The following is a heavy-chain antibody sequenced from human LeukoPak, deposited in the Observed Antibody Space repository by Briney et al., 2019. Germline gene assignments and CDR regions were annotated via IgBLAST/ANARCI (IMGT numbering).Heavy chain of an antibody. CDR3: ARIRVAATGWYYYYYGMDV. J-gene: IGHJ6*02. D-gene: IGHD2-15*01. V-gene: IGHV1-8*01. CDR2: MNPNSGNA. Sequence: GASVKVSCKASGYTFTSYDINWVRQATGQGLEWMGWMNPNSGNAGYAQKFQGRVTMTRNTSISTAYMELSSLRSEDTAVYYCARIRVAATGWYYYYYGMDVWGQGTTVTVSS. CDR1: GYTFTSYD.